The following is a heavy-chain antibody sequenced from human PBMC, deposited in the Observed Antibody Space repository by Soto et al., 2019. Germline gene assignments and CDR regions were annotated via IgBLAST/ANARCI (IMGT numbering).Heavy chain of an antibody. CDR1: GFIFSAYN. Sequence: GGSLRLSCAASGFIFSAYNMHWVRQAPGKGLEWVTLISYDGSNKYYADSVKGRFTVSRDNSKNSVFLQMNSLIPEDTAVYYCVREKSLDYIHHYYCGMDVWGQGTTVTVSS. J-gene: IGHJ6*02. CDR2: ISYDGSNK. D-gene: IGHD3-10*02. V-gene: IGHV3-30-3*01. CDR3: VREKSLDYIHHYYCGMDV.